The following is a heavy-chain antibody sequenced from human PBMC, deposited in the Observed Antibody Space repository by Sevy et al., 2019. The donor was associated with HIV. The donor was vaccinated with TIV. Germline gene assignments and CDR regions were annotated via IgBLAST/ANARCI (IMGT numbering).Heavy chain of an antibody. CDR2: IRSNAYGGTT. CDR1: GFTFGDDT. D-gene: IGHD1-26*01. J-gene: IGHJ6*02. CDR3: TRVDGATDWGMDV. Sequence: GGSLRLSCTASGFTFGDDTMSWVRQAPGKGLEWVSFIRSNAYGGTTQYAASVKGRFTISRDDSKSIAYLQMNSLRTEDTAVYYCTRVDGATDWGMDVWGQGTTVTVSS. V-gene: IGHV3-49*04.